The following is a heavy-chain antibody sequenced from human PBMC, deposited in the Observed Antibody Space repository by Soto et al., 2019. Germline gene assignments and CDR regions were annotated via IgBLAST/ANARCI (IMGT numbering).Heavy chain of an antibody. Sequence: SETLSLTCTVSGGSISSGGYYWSWIRQHPGKGLEWIGYIYYSGSTYYNPSLKSRVTISVDTSKNQFSLKLSSVTAADTAVYYCAREHQYYYGSGSYGHMDVWGKGTTVTVSS. J-gene: IGHJ6*03. V-gene: IGHV4-31*03. CDR3: AREHQYYYGSGSYGHMDV. D-gene: IGHD3-10*01. CDR1: GGSISSGGYY. CDR2: IYYSGST.